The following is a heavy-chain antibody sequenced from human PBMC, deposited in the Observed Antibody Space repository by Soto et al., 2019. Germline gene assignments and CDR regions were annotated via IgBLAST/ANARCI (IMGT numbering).Heavy chain of an antibody. Sequence: SETLSLTCTVSGGSISSGGYFWSWARQHPGKGLEWIGNIYYSGRTYYNPSLKSRVTISVDTSKNQFSLKLSSVTAADTAVYYCARFAKEENPKVGSWYYFDYWGQGTRVTVSS. V-gene: IGHV4-31*03. CDR1: GGSISSGGYF. J-gene: IGHJ4*02. CDR3: ARFAKEENPKVGSWYYFDY. D-gene: IGHD6-13*01. CDR2: IYYSGRT.